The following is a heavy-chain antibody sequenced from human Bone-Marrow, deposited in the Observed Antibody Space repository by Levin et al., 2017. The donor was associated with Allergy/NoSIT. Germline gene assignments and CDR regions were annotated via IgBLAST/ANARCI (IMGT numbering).Heavy chain of an antibody. V-gene: IGHV1-2*02. D-gene: IGHD2-15*01. CDR1: GYTLTGFY. J-gene: IGHJ4*02. Sequence: VASVKVSCKASGYTLTGFYHHWVRQAPGQGLEWMGWINPNTGGTNYAQNFQGRVTMTWDTSSNTAYMQLRQVRSDDTAVYYCARDAVGEGLDPVPFDLWGQGTLVTVSS. CDR2: INPNTGGT. CDR3: ARDAVGEGLDPVPFDL.